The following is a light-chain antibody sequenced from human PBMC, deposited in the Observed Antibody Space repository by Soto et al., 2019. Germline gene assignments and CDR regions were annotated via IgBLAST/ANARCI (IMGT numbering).Light chain of an antibody. V-gene: IGLV2-14*01. Sequence: QSALTQPASVSGSPGQSITISCTGTSSGVGGYNYVSWYQQHPGKAPKLMIYDVSNRPSGVSNRFSGSKSGNTASLTISGLQAEDEADYYCGSYTSSSTHVFGTGTKVTVL. CDR2: DVS. CDR3: GSYTSSSTHV. J-gene: IGLJ1*01. CDR1: SSGVGGYNY.